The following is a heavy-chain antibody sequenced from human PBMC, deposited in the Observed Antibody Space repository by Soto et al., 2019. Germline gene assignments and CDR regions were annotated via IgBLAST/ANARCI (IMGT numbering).Heavy chain of an antibody. CDR2: MNPNSGGT. J-gene: IGHJ4*02. Sequence: QVQLVQSGADVKKPGASVKVSCKTSGYTFSGYFMHWLRQAPGQGLEWMGWMNPNSGGTDYAQNFQGRVSMTWDTSISTAYMELSRLRSDDTAIYYCARGYYSSSWIVFDYWGQGTLVTVSS. CDR3: ARGYYSSSWIVFDY. D-gene: IGHD6-13*01. V-gene: IGHV1-2*02. CDR1: GYTFSGYF.